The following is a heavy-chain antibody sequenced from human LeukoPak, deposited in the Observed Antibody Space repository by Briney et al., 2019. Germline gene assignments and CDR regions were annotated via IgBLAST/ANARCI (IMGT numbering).Heavy chain of an antibody. CDR2: ISSSSSYI. CDR1: GFTFSSYS. D-gene: IGHD4-11*01. Sequence: PGGSLRLSCAASGFTFSSYSMNWVRQAPGKGPEWVSSISSSSSYIYYADSLKGRFTISRDNAKNSLYLQMNSLRAEDTAVYYCARGTPTTRDFDSWGQGTLVTVSS. V-gene: IGHV3-21*06. J-gene: IGHJ4*02. CDR3: ARGTPTTRDFDS.